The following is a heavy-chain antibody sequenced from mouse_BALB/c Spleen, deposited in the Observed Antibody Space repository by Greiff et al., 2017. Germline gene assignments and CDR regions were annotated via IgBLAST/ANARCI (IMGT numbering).Heavy chain of an antibody. V-gene: IGHV5-17*02. Sequence: EVKVEESGGGLVQPGGSGKLSCAASGFTFSSFGMHWVRQAPEKGLEWVAYISSGSSTIYYADTVKGRFTISRDNPKNTLFLQMTSLRSEDTAMYYCARSSDDYGWFAYWGQGTLVTVSA. CDR1: GFTFSSFG. D-gene: IGHD2-4*01. J-gene: IGHJ3*01. CDR2: ISSGSSTI. CDR3: ARSSDDYGWFAY.